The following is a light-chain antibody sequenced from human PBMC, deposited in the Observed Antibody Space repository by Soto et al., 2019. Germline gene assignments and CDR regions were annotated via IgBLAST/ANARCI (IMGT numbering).Light chain of an antibody. J-gene: IGKJ1*01. CDR3: QQYGSSWT. CDR1: QSVSSTY. Sequence: EIVLTQSPGTLSLSPGERATLSCRASQSVSSTYLAWYQQKPGQAPRLLIYGASSRATGIPDRFSGSGSGTDFILTISRLEPEDCAMYYCQQYGSSWTFCQGTKVEIK. V-gene: IGKV3-20*01. CDR2: GAS.